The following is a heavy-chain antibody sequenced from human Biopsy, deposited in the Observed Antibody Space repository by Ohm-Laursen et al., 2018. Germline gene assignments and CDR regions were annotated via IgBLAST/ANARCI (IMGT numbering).Heavy chain of an antibody. CDR2: INPNGGDT. D-gene: IGHD3-10*01. V-gene: IGHV1-2*02. CDR1: GYTFTGHY. CDR3: ARASMIRGVMDVDY. Sequence: ASVKVSCNASGYTFTGHYMHWVRQAPGQGLEWMGWINPNGGDTNYAQKFQGRVTMTTDTSVSTAYMELSRLTFDDTAVYYCARASMIRGVMDVDYWGQGTQVIVSS. J-gene: IGHJ4*02.